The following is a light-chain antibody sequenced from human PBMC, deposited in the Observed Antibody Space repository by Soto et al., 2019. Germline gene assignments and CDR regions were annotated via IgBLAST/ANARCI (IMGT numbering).Light chain of an antibody. CDR3: QQRSNWLIT. Sequence: EIVMTQSPATLSVSPGERATLSCRASQSVSSNLAWYQQKPGQAPSLLIYGASTRATGTPARFSGSGSGTDFTLTISSLEPEDFAVYYCQQRSNWLITFGQGTRLEI. CDR1: QSVSSN. CDR2: GAS. J-gene: IGKJ5*01. V-gene: IGKV3-15*01.